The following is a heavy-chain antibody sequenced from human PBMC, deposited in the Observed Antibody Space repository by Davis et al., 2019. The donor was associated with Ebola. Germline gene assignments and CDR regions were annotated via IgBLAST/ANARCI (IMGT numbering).Heavy chain of an antibody. CDR3: ARERFISGYMLDS. CDR2: TIPIFGTT. CDR1: GGTFSSYG. Sequence: SVKASCKASGGTFSSYGISWVRQAPGQGLEWMGGTIPIFGTTNYAQKFQGRVTIIADKSTSTAYMELSSLRSEDTAVYYCARERFISGYMLDSWGKGTLVNVSS. D-gene: IGHD3-9*01. J-gene: IGHJ5*01. V-gene: IGHV1-69*06.